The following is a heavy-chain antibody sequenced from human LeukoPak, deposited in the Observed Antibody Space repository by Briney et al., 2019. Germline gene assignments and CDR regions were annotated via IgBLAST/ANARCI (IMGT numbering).Heavy chain of an antibody. Sequence: SETLSLTCTVSGSSISSYYWSWIRQPPGKGLEWIGYIYYSGSTNYNPSLKSRVTISVDTSKNQFSLKLSSVTAADTAVYYCARGLRGYCSSTSCRPYAFDIWGQGTMVTVSS. CDR2: IYYSGST. CDR1: GSSISSYY. J-gene: IGHJ3*02. V-gene: IGHV4-59*01. D-gene: IGHD2-2*01. CDR3: ARGLRGYCSSTSCRPYAFDI.